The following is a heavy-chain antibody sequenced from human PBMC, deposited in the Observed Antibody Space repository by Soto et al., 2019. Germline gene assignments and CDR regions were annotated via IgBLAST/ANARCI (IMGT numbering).Heavy chain of an antibody. CDR3: ATRIGNIGWYWLDT. J-gene: IGHJ5*02. CDR1: GFTFSSSA. Sequence: ASVKVSCKASGFTFSSSAVQWVRQARGQRLEWIGWIVLGNGNTNYAQKFQERVTITRDMSTSTAYMEVRSLTSVDTAVYYCATRIGNIGWYWLDTWGQGTLVTVSS. CDR2: IVLGNGNT. V-gene: IGHV1-58*01. D-gene: IGHD6-19*01.